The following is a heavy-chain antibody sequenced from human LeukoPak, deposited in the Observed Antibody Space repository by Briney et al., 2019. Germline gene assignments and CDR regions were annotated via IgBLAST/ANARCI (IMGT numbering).Heavy chain of an antibody. D-gene: IGHD1-14*01. CDR1: GFTLNSYL. CDR3: ARSNPNRNALDL. Sequence: GGSLRLSCAASGFTLNSYLMRCIRNAPGRGLEWVGNIKKDGSEASYLDSVKGRFTVSRDNAKNSLFLQMNSLRGEDTAVYYCARSNPNRNALDLWGQGTMVTISS. CDR2: IKKDGSEA. J-gene: IGHJ3*01. V-gene: IGHV3-7*01.